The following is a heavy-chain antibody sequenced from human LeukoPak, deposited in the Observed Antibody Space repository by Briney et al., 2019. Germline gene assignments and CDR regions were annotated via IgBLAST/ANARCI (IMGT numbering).Heavy chain of an antibody. V-gene: IGHV3-21*01. CDR1: GFTFSSYS. CDR2: ISSSSSYI. D-gene: IGHD3-10*01. Sequence: GGSLRLSCAASGFTFSSYSMNWVRQAPGKGLEWVSSISSSSSYIYYADSVKGRFTISRDNAKNSLYPQMNSLRAEDTAVYYCARGFSSMVRGVMGDIWGQGTMVTVSS. J-gene: IGHJ3*02. CDR3: ARGFSSMVRGVMGDI.